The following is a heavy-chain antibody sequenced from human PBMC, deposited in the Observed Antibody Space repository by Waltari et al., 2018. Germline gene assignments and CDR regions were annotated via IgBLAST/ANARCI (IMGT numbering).Heavy chain of an antibody. CDR1: GPSIRNYY. CDR2: ISLSGST. V-gene: IGHV4-4*07. J-gene: IGHJ4*02. D-gene: IGHD3-10*01. Sequence: QVQVQESGPGLVKPSATLSLTCTVSGPSIRNYYWRGLRQPAGKGLEWIGRISLSGSTHYNPSLKSRVTMSVDRSKNQFSLKMISVTAGDTATHYCASEGDGSGSDSGPFTYWGQGTLVIVSS. CDR3: ASEGDGSGSDSGPFTY.